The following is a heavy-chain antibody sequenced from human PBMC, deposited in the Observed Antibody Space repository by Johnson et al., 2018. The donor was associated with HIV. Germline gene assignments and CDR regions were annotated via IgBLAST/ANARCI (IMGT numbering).Heavy chain of an antibody. D-gene: IGHD3-3*01. Sequence: QVQLVESGGGVVQPGRSLRLSCAASGFTFSSYGMAWVRQAPGKGLEWVTVISYDGSNKYYADSMKGRFTISRDNSNNTLYLQMNSLRAEDAALYYCARARIGVRPAGVFDMWGQGTLVTVSS. CDR2: ISYDGSNK. CDR3: ARARIGVRPAGVFDM. CDR1: GFTFSSYG. V-gene: IGHV3-30*03. J-gene: IGHJ3*02.